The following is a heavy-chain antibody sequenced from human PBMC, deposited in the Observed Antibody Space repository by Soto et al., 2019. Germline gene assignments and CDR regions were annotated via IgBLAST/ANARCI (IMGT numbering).Heavy chain of an antibody. CDR2: IIPIFGTA. Sequence: ASVKVSCKASGGTFSSYAISWVRQAPGQGLEWMGGIIPIFGTANYAQKFQGRVTITADESTSTAYMELSSLRSEDTAVYYCARATGAAEYFQHWGQGTLVTVSS. V-gene: IGHV1-69*13. J-gene: IGHJ1*01. CDR3: ARATGAAEYFQH. CDR1: GGTFSSYA. D-gene: IGHD3-10*01.